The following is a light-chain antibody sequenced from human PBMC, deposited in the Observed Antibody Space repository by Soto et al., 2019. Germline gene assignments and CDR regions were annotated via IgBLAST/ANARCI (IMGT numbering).Light chain of an antibody. CDR1: QSVSSTY. Sequence: EIVFTQSPGTLSLSPGERATLSCRASQSVSSTYLAWYQQKPGQAPRLLIYGASSRATGIPDGFSGSGAGTGCTRTISRLEPEDVAVDYCQQYGSSTLTFGGGTKVDIK. J-gene: IGKJ4*01. CDR3: QQYGSSTLT. V-gene: IGKV3-20*01. CDR2: GAS.